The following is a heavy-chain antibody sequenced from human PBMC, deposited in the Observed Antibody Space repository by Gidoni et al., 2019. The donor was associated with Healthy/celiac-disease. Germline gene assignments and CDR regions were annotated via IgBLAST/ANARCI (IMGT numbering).Heavy chain of an antibody. CDR2: IKSKTDGGTT. CDR1: GFTFSNAW. Sequence: EVQLVESGGGLVKPGGSLRLSCAASGFTFSNAWMSWVRQAPGKGLEWVGRIKSKTDGGTTDYAAPVKGRFTISRDDSKNTLYLQMNSLKTEDTAVYYCTPGETYYYDSSGYYYFDYWGQGTLVTVSS. D-gene: IGHD3-22*01. CDR3: TPGETYYYDSSGYYYFDY. V-gene: IGHV3-15*01. J-gene: IGHJ4*02.